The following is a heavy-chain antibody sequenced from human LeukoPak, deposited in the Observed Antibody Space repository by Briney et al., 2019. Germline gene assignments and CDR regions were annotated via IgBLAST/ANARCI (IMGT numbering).Heavy chain of an antibody. Sequence: GESLKISCKGSGYTFTTYWLAWVRQMPGKGLEWMGIIYPGDSDTRYSSSFQGQVTTSADKSICTAYLQWSSLKASDTAMYYCARYSLLPSSTVTTNYYYMDVWGKGTTVTVSS. J-gene: IGHJ6*03. D-gene: IGHD4-11*01. CDR2: IYPGDSDT. CDR1: GYTFTTYW. CDR3: ARYSLLPSSTVTTNYYYMDV. V-gene: IGHV5-51*01.